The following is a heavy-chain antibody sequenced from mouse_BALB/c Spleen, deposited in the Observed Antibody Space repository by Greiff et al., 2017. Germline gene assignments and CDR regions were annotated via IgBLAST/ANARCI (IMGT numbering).Heavy chain of an antibody. CDR1: GFTFSSYT. J-gene: IGHJ2*01. CDR2: ISNGGGST. V-gene: IGHV5-12-2*01. D-gene: IGHD1-1*01. CDR3: ARRGYYGSSLDY. Sequence: EVMLVESGGGLVQPGGSLKLSCAASGFTFSSYTMSWVRQTPEKRLEWVAYISNGGGSTYYQDTVKGRFTISRDNAKNTLYLQMSSLKSEDTAMYYCARRGYYGSSLDYWGQGTTLTVSS.